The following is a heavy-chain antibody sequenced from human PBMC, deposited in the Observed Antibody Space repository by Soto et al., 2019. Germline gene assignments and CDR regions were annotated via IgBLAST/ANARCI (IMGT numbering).Heavy chain of an antibody. CDR2: IYYSGST. V-gene: IGHV4-31*03. CDR1: GGSISSGGYY. J-gene: IGHJ5*02. CDR3: ARDRRPDNWFDP. Sequence: SETLSLTCTVSGGSISSGGYYWSWIRQHPGKGLEWIGYIYYSGSTYYNPSLKSRVTISVDTSKNQFSLKLSSVTAADTAVYYCARDRRPDNWFDPWGQGTLVTVSS.